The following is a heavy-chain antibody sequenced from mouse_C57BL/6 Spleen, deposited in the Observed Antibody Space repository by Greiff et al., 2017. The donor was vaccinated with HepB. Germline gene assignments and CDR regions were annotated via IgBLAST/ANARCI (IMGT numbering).Heavy chain of an antibody. CDR3: GRQRPLNGYYFDY. V-gene: IGHV10-1*01. D-gene: IGHD1-3*01. CDR2: IRSKSNNYAT. J-gene: IGHJ2*01. CDR1: GFSFNTYA. Sequence: EVQLVESGGGLVQPKGSLKLSCAASGFSFNTYAMNWVRQAPGKGLEWVARIRSKSNNYATYYADSVKDRFTISRDDSESMLYLQMNNLKTEDTAMYYCGRQRPLNGYYFDYWGQGTTLTVSS.